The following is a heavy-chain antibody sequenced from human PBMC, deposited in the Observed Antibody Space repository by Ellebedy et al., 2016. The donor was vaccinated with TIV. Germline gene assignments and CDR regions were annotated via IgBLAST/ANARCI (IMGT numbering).Heavy chain of an antibody. CDR3: ASGYMPYDSTIIDH. V-gene: IGHV4-31*03. D-gene: IGHD3-22*01. J-gene: IGHJ4*02. CDR1: GGSVGTGGYY. Sequence: SETLSLXXNVSGGSVGTGGYYWSWIRQHPGKGLEWLGYIYYSGSTYYNPSLRSRITMSVDTSKNQFSLKLSSVTAADTAVYYCASGYMPYDSTIIDHWGQGTLVTVSS. CDR2: IYYSGST.